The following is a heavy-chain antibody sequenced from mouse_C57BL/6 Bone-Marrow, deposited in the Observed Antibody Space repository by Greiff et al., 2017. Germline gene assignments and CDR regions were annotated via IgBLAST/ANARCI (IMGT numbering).Heavy chain of an antibody. CDR1: GFTFSSYG. CDR2: ISSGGSYT. Sequence: EVMLVESGGDLVKPGGSLKLSCAASGFTFSSYGMSWVRQTPDKRLEWVATISSGGSYTYYPDSVKGRFTISRDNAKNTLYLQMSSLKSEDTAMYYCARHDYYYGSSDGFAYWGQGTLVTVSA. V-gene: IGHV5-6*02. J-gene: IGHJ3*01. CDR3: ARHDYYYGSSDGFAY. D-gene: IGHD1-1*01.